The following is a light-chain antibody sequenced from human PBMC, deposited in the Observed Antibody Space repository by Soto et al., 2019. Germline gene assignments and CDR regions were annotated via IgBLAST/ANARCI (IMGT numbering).Light chain of an antibody. CDR1: SSNIGAGYD. CDR2: GNS. CDR3: QSYDSSLSAHVV. V-gene: IGLV1-40*01. J-gene: IGLJ2*01. Sequence: QAVVTQPPSVSGAPGQRVTISCTGSSSNIGAGYDVHWYQQLPGTAPKLLIYGNSNRPSGVPDRFSGSKSGTSPSLAITGLQAEDEADYYCQSYDSSLSAHVVFGGGTKLTVL.